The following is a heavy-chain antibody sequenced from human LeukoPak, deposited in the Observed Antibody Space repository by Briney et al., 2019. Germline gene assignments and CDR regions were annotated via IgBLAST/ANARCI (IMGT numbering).Heavy chain of an antibody. D-gene: IGHD1-14*01. J-gene: IGHJ6*03. CDR2: IKSGGDT. CDR3: TYPAAEDYHYYYMDV. V-gene: IGHV3-66*02. Sequence: GGSLRLSCAASGIVVSDNYMTWVRQAPGQGLEWVSLIKSGGDTTYADSVKGRFTISRDSSKNTLYLQMNSLRVEDTGVYYCTYPAAEDYHYYYMDVWGKGTTVTVYS. CDR1: GIVVSDNY.